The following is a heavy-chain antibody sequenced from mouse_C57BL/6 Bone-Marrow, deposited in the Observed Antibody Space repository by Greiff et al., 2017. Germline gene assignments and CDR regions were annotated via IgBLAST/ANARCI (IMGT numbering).Heavy chain of an antibody. V-gene: IGHV1-19*01. CDR3: ARRLLRWYFDV. D-gene: IGHD2-3*01. J-gene: IGHJ1*03. CDR2: INPYNGGT. Sequence: EVQLQQSGPVLVKPGASVKMSCKASGYTFTDYYMNWVKQSHGKSLEWIGVINPYNGGTSYNQKFKGKATLTVDKSSSTAYMELNSLTSEDSAFYCCARRLLRWYFDVWGTGTTVTVSS. CDR1: GYTFTDYY.